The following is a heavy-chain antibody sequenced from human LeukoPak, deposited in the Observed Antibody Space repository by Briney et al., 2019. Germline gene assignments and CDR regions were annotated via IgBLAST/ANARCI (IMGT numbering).Heavy chain of an antibody. V-gene: IGHV4-59*01. D-gene: IGHD5-24*01. Sequence: SETLSLTRTVSGGSISSYYWSWIRQPPGKGLEWIRYIFYSGSTKYNPSLKSRVTISVDTSKNQFSLKLSSVTAADTAVYYCARVGDGYNYYYFDSWGQGTLVTVSS. CDR2: IFYSGST. CDR3: ARVGDGYNYYYFDS. J-gene: IGHJ4*02. CDR1: GGSISSYY.